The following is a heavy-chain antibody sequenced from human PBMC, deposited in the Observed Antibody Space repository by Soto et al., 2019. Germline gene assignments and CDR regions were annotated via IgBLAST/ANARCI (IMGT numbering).Heavy chain of an antibody. CDR1: GFSFSSHS. V-gene: IGHV3-48*02. D-gene: IGHD2-15*01. CDR3: ARAKGWPGRSFHP. CDR2: ISSTSSII. J-gene: IGHJ1*01. Sequence: EVQLVESGGGLVQPGGFLRLSCAASGFSFSSHSMNWVRQAPGKGLEWVSYISSTSSIIYYADSVKGRFTTSRDNAKNSRYLQMNSLRDEDTAVYYCARAKGWPGRSFHPWGQGTVVIVSS.